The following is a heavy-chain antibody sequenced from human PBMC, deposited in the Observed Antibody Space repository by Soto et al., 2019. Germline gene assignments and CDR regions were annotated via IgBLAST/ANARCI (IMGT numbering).Heavy chain of an antibody. J-gene: IGHJ4*02. CDR3: AREHYYDSSGYYAPDY. V-gene: IGHV4-30-4*02. D-gene: IGHD3-22*01. CDR2: IYYSGST. Sequence: SDTLSLTCTVSGGSISSGDYYWSWIRQPPGKGLEWIGYIYYSGSTYYNPSLKSRVTISVDTSKNQFSLKLSSVTAADTAVYYCAREHYYDSSGYYAPDYWGQGTLVTVSS. CDR1: GGSISSGDYY.